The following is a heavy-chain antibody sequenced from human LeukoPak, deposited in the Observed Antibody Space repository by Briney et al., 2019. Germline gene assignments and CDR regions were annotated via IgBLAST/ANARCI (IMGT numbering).Heavy chain of an antibody. D-gene: IGHD2-2*01. Sequence: SGXXLXLSCAAXGFTFSSYAMSWVRQAPGKGLEWVSAISGSGGSTYYADSVKGRFTISRENSKKTLYMQINSLRAEDTAVYYCAKDAPVNIVVVPAANSWDQGTLVTVSS. CDR2: ISGSGGST. CDR1: GFTFSSYA. CDR3: AKDAPVNIVVVPAANS. V-gene: IGHV3-23*01. J-gene: IGHJ4*02.